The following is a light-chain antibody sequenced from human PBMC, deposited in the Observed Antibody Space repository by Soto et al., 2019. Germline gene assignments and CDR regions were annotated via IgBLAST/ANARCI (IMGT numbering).Light chain of an antibody. Sequence: EIVLTQSPGTLSFSPGERATPSCRASQSVSDNYLAWYQQKPGQAPRLLIYSASRRTTGIPDRFSGSGSGTDFSLTISRLEAEDFAVYYCQQYGSSPRTFGQGTKVDI. CDR2: SAS. CDR1: QSVSDNY. V-gene: IGKV3-20*01. CDR3: QQYGSSPRT. J-gene: IGKJ1*01.